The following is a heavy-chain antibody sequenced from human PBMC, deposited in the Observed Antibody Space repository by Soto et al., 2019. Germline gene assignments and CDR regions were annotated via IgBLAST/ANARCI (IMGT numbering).Heavy chain of an antibody. CDR1: GFTFSNYA. J-gene: IGHJ4*02. CDR2: ISSNGGST. D-gene: IGHD4-4*01. V-gene: IGHV3-64*01. Sequence: SGGSLRLSCAASGFTFSNYAMHWVRQAPGKGLEYVSTISSNGGSTYYASSVKGRFTISRDNSKNTLYLQMGSLRAEDMAVYYCASSRDGYSFDYWGQGT. CDR3: ASSRDGYSFDY.